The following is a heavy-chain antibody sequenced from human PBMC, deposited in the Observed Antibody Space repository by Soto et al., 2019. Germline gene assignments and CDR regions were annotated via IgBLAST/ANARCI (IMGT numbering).Heavy chain of an antibody. Sequence: GASVKVSCKASGYTFTGYLIHWVRQAPGQGLEWMGWINPNSGGTNYAQKFQGRVTMTRDTSMSTAYMELRSLRSEDTAVYYCAREKSGYYDYWGQGTLVTVSS. CDR1: GYTFTGYL. J-gene: IGHJ4*02. D-gene: IGHD3-3*01. CDR3: AREKSGYYDY. V-gene: IGHV1-2*02. CDR2: INPNSGGT.